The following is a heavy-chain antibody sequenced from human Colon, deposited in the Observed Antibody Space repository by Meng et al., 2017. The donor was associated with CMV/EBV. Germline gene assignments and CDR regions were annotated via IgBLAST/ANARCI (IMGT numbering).Heavy chain of an antibody. CDR3: ATTIVVLPAATTDY. CDR2: ISPSGDYI. J-gene: IGHJ4*02. CDR1: GLSFSFFT. Sequence: GESLKISCADSGLSFSFFTMIWVRQAPGKGLEWVSSISPSGDYIHYADSLKGRFTISRDNTKNSLYLQMNSLRAEDSGMYYCATTIVVLPAATTDYWGQGTLVTVSS. V-gene: IGHV3-21*06. D-gene: IGHD2-15*01.